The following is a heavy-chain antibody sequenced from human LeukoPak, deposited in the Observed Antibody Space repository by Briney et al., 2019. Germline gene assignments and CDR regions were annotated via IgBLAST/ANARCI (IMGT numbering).Heavy chain of an antibody. D-gene: IGHD4-17*01. V-gene: IGHV3-74*03. CDR2: INTYGTST. Sequence: GGSLRLSCAASGFTFSSYWMHWVRQAPGKGLVWLARINTYGTSTTYGDSVEGRFTISRDNAKNTLDLEMNSLRDDDTAVYYCARGSTTVTTKDWFDPWGQGTQVTVSS. CDR1: GFTFSSYW. CDR3: ARGSTTVTTKDWFDP. J-gene: IGHJ5*02.